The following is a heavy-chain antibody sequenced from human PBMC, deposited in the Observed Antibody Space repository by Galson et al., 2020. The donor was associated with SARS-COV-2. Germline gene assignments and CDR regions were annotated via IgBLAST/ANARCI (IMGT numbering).Heavy chain of an antibody. CDR3: ARKYNQYGGIDL. V-gene: IGHV3-30*01. J-gene: IGHJ5*02. CDR1: GFTFSLHA. D-gene: IGHD5-12*01. CDR2: VSSGGTTE. Sequence: GESLKISCAASGFTFSLHAFHWVRQAPGKGLEWVSIVSSGGTTEYYADSVKGRFTISRDNFKNILYLQMDSLKTEDTAVYYCARKYNQYGGIDLWGQGSLVTVSS.